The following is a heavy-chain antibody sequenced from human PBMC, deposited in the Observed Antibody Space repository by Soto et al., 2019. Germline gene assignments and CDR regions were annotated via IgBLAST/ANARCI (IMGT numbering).Heavy chain of an antibody. CDR2: MNPNSGNT. CDR1: GYTFTSYD. Sequence: GASVKVSCKAAGYTFTSYDINWVRQATGQGLEWMGWMNPNSGNTGYAQKFQGRVTMTRNTTISTAYMELSSLRSEDTAVYYCAVGIAAAGPFDYWGQGTLVTLSS. CDR3: AVGIAAAGPFDY. D-gene: IGHD6-13*01. J-gene: IGHJ4*02. V-gene: IGHV1-8*01.